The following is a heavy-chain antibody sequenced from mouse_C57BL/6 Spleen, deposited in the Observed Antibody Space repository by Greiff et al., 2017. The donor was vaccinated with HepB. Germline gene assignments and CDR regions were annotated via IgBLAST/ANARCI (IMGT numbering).Heavy chain of an antibody. V-gene: IGHV7-3*01. D-gene: IGHD6-1*01. CDR3: ARYTPLYDAMDY. CDR2: IRNKANGYTT. Sequence: EVMLVESGGGLVQPGGSLSLSCAASGFTFTDYYMSWVRQPPGKALEWLGFIRNKANGYTTEYSASVKGRFTISRDNSQSILYLQMNALRAEDSATYYCARYTPLYDAMDYWGQGTSVTVSS. CDR1: GFTFTDYY. J-gene: IGHJ4*01.